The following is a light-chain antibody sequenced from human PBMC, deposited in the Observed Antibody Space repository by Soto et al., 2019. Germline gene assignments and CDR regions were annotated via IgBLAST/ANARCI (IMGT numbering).Light chain of an antibody. CDR3: QQYNDWLWT. CDR2: GAS. V-gene: IGKV3-15*01. CDR1: QSVTYN. J-gene: IGKJ1*01. Sequence: ETTLTQSPATLSASPGERVTLSCRATQSVTYNLAWYQQKPGQAPRLLIYGASTRPTGTPARFSGRGSGTEFTLTITSLQSEDFAVYYCQQYNDWLWTFGQGTKVDIK.